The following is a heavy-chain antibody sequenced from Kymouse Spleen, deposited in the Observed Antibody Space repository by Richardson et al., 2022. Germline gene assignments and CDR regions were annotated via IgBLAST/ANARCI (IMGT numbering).Heavy chain of an antibody. D-gene: IGHD3-9*01. CDR2: IWYDGSNK. J-gene: IGHJ6*02. CDR3: AREDYDILTGYYKGYYYYGMDV. V-gene: IGHV3-33*01. Sequence: QVQLVESGGGVVQPGRSLRLSCAASGFTFSSYGMHWVRQAPGKGLEWVAVIWYDGSNKYYADSVKGRFTISRDNSKNTLYLQMNSLRAEDTAVYYCAREDYDILTGYYKGYYYYGMDVWGQGTTVTVSS. CDR1: GFTFSSYG.